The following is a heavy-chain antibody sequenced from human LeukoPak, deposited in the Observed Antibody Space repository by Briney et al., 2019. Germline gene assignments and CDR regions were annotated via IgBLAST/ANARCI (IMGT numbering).Heavy chain of an antibody. J-gene: IGHJ4*02. CDR3: ARERTDTSMDY. V-gene: IGHV4-34*01. CDR1: GGSFSGYY. D-gene: IGHD5-18*01. CDR2: INHSGST. Sequence: SETLSLTCAVYGGSFSGYYWSWIRRPPGKGLEWIWEINHSGSTNYNPSLKSRVTISVDTSKNQFSLKLSSVSAADTAVYFCARERTDTSMDYWGQGTLVTVSS.